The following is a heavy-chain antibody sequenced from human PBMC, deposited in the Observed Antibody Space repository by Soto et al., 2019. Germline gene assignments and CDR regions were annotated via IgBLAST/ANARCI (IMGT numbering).Heavy chain of an antibody. V-gene: IGHV3-21*01. CDR1: GFMFSAYT. CDR2: ITSNSDHI. J-gene: IGHJ4*02. CDR3: ATPYYYNH. Sequence: LRLSCAASGFMFSAYTMSWVRQAPGKGLEWLSSITSNSDHIDYADSVRGRFTVSRDNARKSLYPQMDSLGAEDTGVYYCATPYYYNHWGPGTLVTVSS.